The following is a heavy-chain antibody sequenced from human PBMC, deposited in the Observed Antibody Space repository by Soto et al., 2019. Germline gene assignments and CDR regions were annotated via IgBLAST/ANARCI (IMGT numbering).Heavy chain of an antibody. V-gene: IGHV1-46*01. J-gene: IGHJ6*02. CDR2: INPSDRST. Sequence: ASVKVSCKASGYTFTSYFIHWVRQAPGQGLEWMGIINPSDRSTSYARRFQGRLTITKDTSKNQVVLTMTNMDPVDTATYYCARILAGPYYHFAMDVWGQGTTVTVSS. CDR1: GYTFTSYF. CDR3: ARILAGPYYHFAMDV. D-gene: IGHD5-18*01.